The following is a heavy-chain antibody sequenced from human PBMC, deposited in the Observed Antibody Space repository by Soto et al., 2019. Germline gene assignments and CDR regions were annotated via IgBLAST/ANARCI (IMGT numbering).Heavy chain of an antibody. CDR2: IYYSGTT. J-gene: IGHJ4*02. D-gene: IGHD2-2*01. Sequence: SETLSLTCTVSAGSISPYYWSWIRQPPGRGLEWIGYIYYSGTTNYNPSLKSRVTMSVDTSKNQFSLKLTSVTAADTAVYYCASDIVVIPAATLWYWGQGTLVTVSS. V-gene: IGHV4-59*12. CDR1: AGSISPYY. CDR3: ASDIVVIPAATLWY.